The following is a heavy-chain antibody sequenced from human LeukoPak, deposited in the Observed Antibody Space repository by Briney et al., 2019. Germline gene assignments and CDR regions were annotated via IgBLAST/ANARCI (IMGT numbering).Heavy chain of an antibody. V-gene: IGHV4-38-2*01. Sequence: SETLSLTCAVSGYSISSVYYWGWLRQPPGTGLEWIGIIYHSGSTYYNPSVKSRVTISVDTSKNQFSLKLSSVTAADTAVYYCARVQYSSSSGYGYYYYYYMDVWGKGTTVTVSS. J-gene: IGHJ6*03. CDR1: GYSISSVYY. CDR2: IYHSGST. D-gene: IGHD6-6*01. CDR3: ARVQYSSSSGYGYYYYYYMDV.